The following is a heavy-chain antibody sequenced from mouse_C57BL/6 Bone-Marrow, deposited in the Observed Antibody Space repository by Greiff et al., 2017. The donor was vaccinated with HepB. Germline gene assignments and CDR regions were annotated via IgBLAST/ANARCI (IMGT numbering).Heavy chain of an antibody. Sequence: VQLQESGAVLARPGASVKLSCKASGYTFTSYGISWVKQRTGQGLEWIGEIYPRSGNTYYNEKFKGKATLTADKSSSTAYMELRSLTSEDSAVYFCARGDYEAMDYWGQGTSVTVSS. CDR2: IYPRSGNT. CDR1: GYTFTSYG. CDR3: ARGDYEAMDY. V-gene: IGHV1-81*01. J-gene: IGHJ4*01.